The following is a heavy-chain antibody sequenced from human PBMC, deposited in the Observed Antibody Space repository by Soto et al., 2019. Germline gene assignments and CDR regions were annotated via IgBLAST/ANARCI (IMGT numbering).Heavy chain of an antibody. D-gene: IGHD6-13*01. CDR1: GGSISGYY. Sequence: SEALALTCTVSGGSISGYYCSWIRQPPGKGLEGIGYIYYSGSNNYNPSLQSRVTLSVDTSNNQFSLKLRSVNAADTAVYYRASSKHIAAAGNFDYWGQGTLVTASS. V-gene: IGHV4-59*01. J-gene: IGHJ4*02. CDR2: IYYSGSN. CDR3: ASSKHIAAAGNFDY.